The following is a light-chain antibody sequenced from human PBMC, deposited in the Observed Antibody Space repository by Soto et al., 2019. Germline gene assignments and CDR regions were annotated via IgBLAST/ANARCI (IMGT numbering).Light chain of an antibody. Sequence: EIVLTQSPGTLSVSPGDRVTLSCRASQSVDINLAWYQQRAGQAPRLLVYGASTKATDMPDRFSGSGSGTDFSLTISSLQAEDVAVYYCQQYYTTPWTFGQGTKVDIK. CDR3: QQYYTTPWT. CDR2: GAS. V-gene: IGKV3-15*01. CDR1: QSVDIN. J-gene: IGKJ1*01.